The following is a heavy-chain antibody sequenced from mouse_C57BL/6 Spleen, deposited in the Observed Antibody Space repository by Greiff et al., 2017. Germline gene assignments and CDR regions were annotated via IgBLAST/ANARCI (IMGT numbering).Heavy chain of an antibody. Sequence: EVKVVESGGGLVKPGGSLKLSCAASGFTFSDYGMHWVRQAPEKGLEWVAYISSGSSTIYYADTVKGRVTISRDNAKNTLFLQMTSLRSEDTAMYYCARPYYYGSSFNWYFDGWGTGTTVTVSS. CDR1: GFTFSDYG. V-gene: IGHV5-17*01. CDR2: ISSGSSTI. J-gene: IGHJ1*03. D-gene: IGHD1-1*01. CDR3: ARPYYYGSSFNWYFDG.